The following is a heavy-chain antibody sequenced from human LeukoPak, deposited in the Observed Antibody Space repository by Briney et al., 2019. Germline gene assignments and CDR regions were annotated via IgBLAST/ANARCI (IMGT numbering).Heavy chain of an antibody. CDR3: ARWVYSSGWNKHYYYYYMDV. D-gene: IGHD6-19*01. CDR1: GGSISSSSYY. V-gene: IGHV4-39*01. CDR2: IYYSGST. Sequence: PSETLSLTCTVSGGSISSSSYYWGWIRQPPGKGLEWIGSIYYSGSTYYNPSLKSRVTISVDTSKNQFSLKLSSVTAADTAVYYCARWVYSSGWNKHYYYYYMDVWGKGTTVTVSS. J-gene: IGHJ6*03.